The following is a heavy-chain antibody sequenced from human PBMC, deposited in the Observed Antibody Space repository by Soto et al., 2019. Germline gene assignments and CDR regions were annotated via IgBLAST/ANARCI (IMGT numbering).Heavy chain of an antibody. D-gene: IGHD6-13*01. CDR1: GFVFTNFW. V-gene: IGHV3-74*01. J-gene: IGHJ4*02. Sequence: GGSLRLSCEASGFVFTNFWMHWVRHVPGKGLVWVARIDTSGHSTNYAESVKGRFTISRDNAKNTVSLQMNSLRVEDTGVYYCAKDSWYFDLWSQGSQVTVS. CDR3: AKDSWYFDL. CDR2: IDTSGHST.